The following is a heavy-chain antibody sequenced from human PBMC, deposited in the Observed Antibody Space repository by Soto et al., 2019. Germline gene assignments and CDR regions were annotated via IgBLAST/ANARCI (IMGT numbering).Heavy chain of an antibody. D-gene: IGHD6-13*01. CDR1: GNTFTVYY. V-gene: IGHV1-2*02. J-gene: IGHJ3*02. CDR3: ARDWYGAFDI. CDR2: INPNSGGT. Sequence: SVKVPCTASGNTFTVYYMHWVRQAPGQGLEWMGWINPNSGGTNYAQKFQGRVTMTRDTSISTAYMELSRLRSDDTAVYYCARDWYGAFDIWGQGTMVTVSS.